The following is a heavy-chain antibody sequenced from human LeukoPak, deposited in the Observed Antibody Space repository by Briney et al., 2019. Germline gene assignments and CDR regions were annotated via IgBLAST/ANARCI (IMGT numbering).Heavy chain of an antibody. CDR1: GYTFTGYY. Sequence: ASVKVSCKASGYTFTGYYMHWVRQAPGQGLEWMGRINPNSGGTNYAQKFQGRVTMNRDTSISTAYMELSRLRSDDTAVYYCARVKGYCTNGVCSFAYWGQGTLVTVSS. CDR2: INPNSGGT. D-gene: IGHD2-8*01. J-gene: IGHJ4*02. V-gene: IGHV1-2*06. CDR3: ARVKGYCTNGVCSFAY.